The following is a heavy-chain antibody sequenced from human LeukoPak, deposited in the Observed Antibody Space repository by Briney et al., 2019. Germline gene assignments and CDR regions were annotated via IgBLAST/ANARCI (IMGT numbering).Heavy chain of an antibody. CDR3: ARADYGDGYDY. D-gene: IGHD4-17*01. CDR1: GCPFTGYY. CDR2: INPNSGGT. V-gene: IGHV1-2*06. J-gene: IGHJ4*02. Sequence: ASVKVSCKASGCPFTGYYMHWVRQAPGQGLEWMGRINPNSGGTNYAQKFQGRVTMTRDTSISTAYMELSRLRSDDTAVYYCARADYGDGYDYRGQGTLVTVSS.